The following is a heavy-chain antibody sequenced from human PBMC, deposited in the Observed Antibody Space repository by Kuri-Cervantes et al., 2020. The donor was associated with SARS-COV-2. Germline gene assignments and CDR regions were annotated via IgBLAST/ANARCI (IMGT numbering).Heavy chain of an antibody. CDR3: ARLSRRYCSSTSCTPYYFDY. Sequence: GSLRLSCAVYGGSFNDYWWSWVRQPPGKGLEWIGSIYYSGSTYYNPSLKSRVTISVDTSKNQFSLKLSSVTAADTAVYYCARLSRRYCSSTSCTPYYFDYWGQGTLVTVSS. CDR2: IYYSGST. CDR1: GGSFNDYW. D-gene: IGHD2-2*01. V-gene: IGHV4-34*01. J-gene: IGHJ4*02.